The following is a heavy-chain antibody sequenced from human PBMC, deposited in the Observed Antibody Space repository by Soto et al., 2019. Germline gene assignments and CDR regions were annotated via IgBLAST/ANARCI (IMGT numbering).Heavy chain of an antibody. CDR1: GFTFRSYA. J-gene: IGHJ4*02. Sequence: QVQLVESGVGVVQPGRSLRLSCAASGFTFRSYAMHWVRQVPGKGLEWVAVTSYDGIIKYYADSVKGRFTISRDNAKNTLYGQMNSLRPEDTGVYYWAREVSSRAFDYWGQGPMVTVSS. V-gene: IGHV3-30-3*01. CDR2: TSYDGIIK. D-gene: IGHD6-13*01. CDR3: AREVSSRAFDY.